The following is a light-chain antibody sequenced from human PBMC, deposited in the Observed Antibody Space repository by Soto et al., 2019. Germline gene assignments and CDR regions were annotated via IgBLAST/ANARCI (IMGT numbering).Light chain of an antibody. J-gene: IGKJ1*01. CDR3: QQRADWFPWT. V-gene: IGKV3-11*01. Sequence: EILLTQSRGTLSLSPGERATLSCRSIQSVSNHYLAWYQQKPGQAPRLLIYDASNRATGIPARFSGSGSGTDFTLTISSLEPQDFAVYYCQQRADWFPWTFGQGTKVDIK. CDR1: QSVSNHY. CDR2: DAS.